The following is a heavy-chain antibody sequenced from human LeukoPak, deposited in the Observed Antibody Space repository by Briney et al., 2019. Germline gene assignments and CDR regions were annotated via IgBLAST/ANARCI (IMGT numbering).Heavy chain of an antibody. CDR1: GGTFSSYA. V-gene: IGHV1-69*13. CDR2: IIPIFGTA. D-gene: IGHD3-10*01. J-gene: IGHJ5*02. CDR3: ARDGWFGDYNWFDP. Sequence: ASVKVSCKTSGGTFSSYAISWVRQAPGQGLEWMGGIIPIFGTANYAQKFQGRVTITADESTSTAYMELSSLRSEDTAVYYCARDGWFGDYNWFDPWGQGTLVTVSS.